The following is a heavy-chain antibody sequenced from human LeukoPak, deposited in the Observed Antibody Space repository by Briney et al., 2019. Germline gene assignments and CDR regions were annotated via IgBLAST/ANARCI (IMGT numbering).Heavy chain of an antibody. CDR3: ARGPPPDFDY. V-gene: IGHV4-4*07. J-gene: IGHJ4*02. CDR2: VHPSGST. Sequence: SETLSLTCTVSGDSISSYYWSWIRQPAGKGLEWIGRVHPSGSTNYNPSLKSRLTLSVDTSKYQFSLKLSSVTAADTAVYYCARGPPPDFDYWGRGTLVTVSS. CDR1: GDSISSYY.